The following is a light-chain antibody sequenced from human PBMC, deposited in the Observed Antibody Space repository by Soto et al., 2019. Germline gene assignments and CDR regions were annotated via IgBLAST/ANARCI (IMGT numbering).Light chain of an antibody. Sequence: EFVLTQSPGTLSLNPGERATLSCRASQTVRNNYLAWYQQKPGQAPRLLIYDASSRATGIPDRFSGGGSGTDFTLTISRLEPEDFAVYYCQQYGSSPITFGQGTRLEIK. CDR1: QTVRNNY. V-gene: IGKV3-20*01. J-gene: IGKJ5*01. CDR2: DAS. CDR3: QQYGSSPIT.